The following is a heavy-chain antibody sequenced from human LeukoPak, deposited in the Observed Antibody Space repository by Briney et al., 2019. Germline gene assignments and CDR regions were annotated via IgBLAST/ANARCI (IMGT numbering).Heavy chain of an antibody. CDR2: INPNSGGT. V-gene: IGHV1-2*02. CDR1: GYTFTGYY. J-gene: IGHJ6*03. Sequence: ASVKVSCKASGYTFTGYYMHWVRQAPGQGLEWMGWINPNSGGTNYAQKFQGRVTMTRDTSISTAYMELSRLRSDDTAVYYCARELSYGSGDYYYYYMDVWGKGTTVTVSS. CDR3: ARELSYGSGDYYYYYMDV. D-gene: IGHD3-10*01.